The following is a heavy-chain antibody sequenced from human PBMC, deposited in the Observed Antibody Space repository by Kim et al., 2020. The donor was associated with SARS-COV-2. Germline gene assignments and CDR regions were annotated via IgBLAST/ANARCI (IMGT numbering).Heavy chain of an antibody. CDR3: ARDWGNSLFDP. D-gene: IGHD3-16*01. Sequence: ANYAQKFQGRVTITADESTSTAYMELSSLRSEDTAVYYCARDWGNSLFDPWGQGTLVTVSS. J-gene: IGHJ5*02. CDR2: A. V-gene: IGHV1-69*01.